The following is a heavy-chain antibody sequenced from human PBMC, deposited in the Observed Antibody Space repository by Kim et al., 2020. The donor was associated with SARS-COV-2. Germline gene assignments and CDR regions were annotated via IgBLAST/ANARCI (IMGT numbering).Heavy chain of an antibody. D-gene: IGHD6-13*01. CDR3: AGGGGSSWYFLLY. CDR2: ISYDGSNK. J-gene: IGHJ4*02. Sequence: GGSLRLSCAASGFTFSSYAMHWVRQAPGKGLEWVAVISYDGSNKYYADSVKGRFTISRDNSKNTLYLQMNSLRAEDTAVYYCAGGGGSSWYFLLYWGQGTLVTVSS. CDR1: GFTFSSYA. V-gene: IGHV3-30-3*01.